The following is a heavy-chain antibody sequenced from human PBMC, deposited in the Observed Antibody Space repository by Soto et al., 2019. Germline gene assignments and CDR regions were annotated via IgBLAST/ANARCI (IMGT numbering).Heavy chain of an antibody. V-gene: IGHV3-23*01. CDR3: AKYSGSSGWYYFDS. CDR1: GFTFSSYA. CDR2: ISGGGGST. J-gene: IGHJ4*02. D-gene: IGHD6-19*01. Sequence: EVQLLESGGGLVQPGGSLRLSCAASGFTFSSYAMSWVRQAPGKGLEWVSTISGGGGSTYYADSVKGRFTFSRDNSKNTLNLQMDSLRAEDTAVYYCAKYSGSSGWYYFDSWDQGTLVTVSS.